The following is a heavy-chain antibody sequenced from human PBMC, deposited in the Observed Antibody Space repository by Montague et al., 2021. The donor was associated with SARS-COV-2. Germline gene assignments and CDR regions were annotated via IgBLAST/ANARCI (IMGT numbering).Heavy chain of an antibody. Sequence: SETLSLTCAVYGGSFSGYYWSWIRQPPGKGLEWIGEINHSGSTKYKSSLKSRVTISADTSKKQFSLKMSSVTAADTAVYYCARAPYYGPGKPYQFDYWGRGTLVTVSS. CDR2: INHSGST. CDR3: ARAPYYGPGKPYQFDY. V-gene: IGHV4-34*01. CDR1: GGSFSGYY. D-gene: IGHD3-10*01. J-gene: IGHJ4*02.